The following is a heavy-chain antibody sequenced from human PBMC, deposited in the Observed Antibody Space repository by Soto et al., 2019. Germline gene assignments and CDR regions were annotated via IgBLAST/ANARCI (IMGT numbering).Heavy chain of an antibody. J-gene: IGHJ6*02. V-gene: IGHV3-30*03. D-gene: IGHD3-10*01. Sequence: GGSLRLSCAASGFSFSSFGMHWVRQAPGKGLEWVAFNSYDGSNKYYADSVKGRFTISRDSSEKTLYLQMNSLRAEDTAVYYCARDMVRGMDVWGQGTTVTVSS. CDR2: NSYDGSNK. CDR3: ARDMVRGMDV. CDR1: GFSFSSFG.